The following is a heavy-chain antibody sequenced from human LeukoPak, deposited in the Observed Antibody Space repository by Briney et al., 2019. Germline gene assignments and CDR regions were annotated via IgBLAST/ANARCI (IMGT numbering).Heavy chain of an antibody. CDR2: IKQDGSEK. V-gene: IGHV3-7*01. Sequence: ETLSLTCAVSGGSISSGGYSWSWVRQAPGKGLEWVANIKQDGSEKYYVDSVKGRFTISRDNAKNSLYLQMNSLRAEDTAVYYCASGSPPYSSSSDYWGQGTLVTVSS. CDR3: ASGSPPYSSSSDY. J-gene: IGHJ4*02. CDR1: GGSISSGGYS. D-gene: IGHD6-6*01.